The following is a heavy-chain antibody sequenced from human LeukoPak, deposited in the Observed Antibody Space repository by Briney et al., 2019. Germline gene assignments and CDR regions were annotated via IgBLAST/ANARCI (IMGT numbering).Heavy chain of an antibody. Sequence: SGTLSLTCAVSGYSISSGYYWGWVRQPPGKGLEWIGSVYQTGSTDYNPSVKSRGTISVDTSKNQFSLKLRSVTAADTAVYYCARVYCSGGSSDSGSYYASYYYYYSIDVWGIGTTVTVSS. J-gene: IGHJ6*03. CDR1: GYSISSGYY. V-gene: IGHV4-38-2*01. D-gene: IGHD2-15*01. CDR2: VYQTGST. CDR3: ARVYCSGGSSDSGSYYASYYYYYSIDV.